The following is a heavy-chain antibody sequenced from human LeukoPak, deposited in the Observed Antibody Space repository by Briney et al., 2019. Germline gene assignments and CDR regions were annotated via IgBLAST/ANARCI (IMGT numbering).Heavy chain of an antibody. V-gene: IGHV3-33*01. J-gene: IGHJ4*02. CDR2: IWYDGSNK. CDR3: ARDTSGAYLL. Sequence: GRSLRLSCAASGFTFSSYGMHCVRQAPGKGLEWVAFIWYDGSNKYYADSVKGRFTISRDNSKNTLYLQTNSLAAEDTAVYFCARDTSGAYLLWGQGTLVTVSS. CDR1: GFTFSSYG. D-gene: IGHD3-10*01.